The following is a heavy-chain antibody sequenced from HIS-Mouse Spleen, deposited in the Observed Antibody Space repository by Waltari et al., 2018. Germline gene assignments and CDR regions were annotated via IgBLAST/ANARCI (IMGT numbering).Heavy chain of an antibody. Sequence: QVQLQQWGAGLLKPSETLSLTCAVYGGSFSGYYWSWIRQPPGKGLEWIGEINHSGSTNDNPSLKSRVTISVDTSKNQFSLKLSSVTAADTAVYYCAGSDVIAAAGTVRWFDPWGQGTLVTVSS. V-gene: IGHV4-34*01. CDR3: AGSDVIAAAGTVRWFDP. D-gene: IGHD6-13*01. CDR1: GGSFSGYY. J-gene: IGHJ5*02. CDR2: INHSGST.